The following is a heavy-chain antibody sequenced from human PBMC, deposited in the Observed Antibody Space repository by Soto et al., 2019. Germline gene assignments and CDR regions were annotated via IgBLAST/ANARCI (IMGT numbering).Heavy chain of an antibody. CDR3: ARVHSGSYFASPYYFDY. D-gene: IGHD1-26*01. CDR1: GGSISSGGYY. J-gene: IGHJ4*02. V-gene: IGHV4-31*03. Sequence: SETLSLTCTVSGGSISSGGYYWSWIRQHPGKGLEWIGYIYYSRSTYYNPSLKSRVTISVDTSKNQFSLKLSSVTAADTAVYYCARVHSGSYFASPYYFDYWGQATLVTVSS. CDR2: IYYSRST.